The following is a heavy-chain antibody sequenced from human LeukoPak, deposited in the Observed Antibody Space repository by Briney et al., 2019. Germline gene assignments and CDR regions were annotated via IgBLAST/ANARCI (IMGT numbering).Heavy chain of an antibody. CDR3: AKGDRGHCTGVKCYPFDY. Sequence: PGGSLRLSCVASGFTYANYAMNWVRQAPGKRLEWVASITGTGGRGGIYYADSVKGRFTISRDNSKNTLFVQMSSLRAEDTAVYHCAKGDRGHCTGVKCYPFDYWGQGTVVTVSS. V-gene: IGHV3-23*01. D-gene: IGHD2-8*02. J-gene: IGHJ4*02. CDR1: GFTYANYA. CDR2: ITGTGGRGGI.